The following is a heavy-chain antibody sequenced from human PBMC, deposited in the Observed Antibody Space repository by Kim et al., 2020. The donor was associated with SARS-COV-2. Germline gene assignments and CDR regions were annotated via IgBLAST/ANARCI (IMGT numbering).Heavy chain of an antibody. D-gene: IGHD3-9*01. V-gene: IGHV1-69*13. CDR2: IIPIFGTA. CDR3: AAGHTYYDILTGYYKERCGFDY. Sequence: SVKVSCKASGGTFSSYAISWVRQAPGQGLEWMGGIIPIFGTANYAQKFQGRVTITADESTSTAYMELSSLRSEDTAVYYCAAGHTYYDILTGYYKERCGFDYWGQGTLVTVSS. J-gene: IGHJ4*02. CDR1: GGTFSSYA.